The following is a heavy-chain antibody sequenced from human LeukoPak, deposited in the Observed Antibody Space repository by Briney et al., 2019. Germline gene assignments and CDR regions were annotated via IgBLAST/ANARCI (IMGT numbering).Heavy chain of an antibody. CDR2: ISGSGGST. J-gene: IGHJ4*02. Sequence: GGSLRLSCAASGFTFSSYAMSWVRQAPGKGLEWVSAISGSGGSTYYADSVKGRFTISRDNSKNTLYLQMNSLRAEDTAVYSCAKAPPYGSGMSGVLSCDYWGQGTLVTVSS. V-gene: IGHV3-23*01. CDR3: AKAPPYGSGMSGVLSCDY. D-gene: IGHD3-10*01. CDR1: GFTFSSYA.